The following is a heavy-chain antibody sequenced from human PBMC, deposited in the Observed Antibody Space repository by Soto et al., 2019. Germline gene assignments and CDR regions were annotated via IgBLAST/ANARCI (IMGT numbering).Heavy chain of an antibody. CDR3: ARNIYYDSSGSNWFDP. CDR1: GGTFSSYA. CDR2: IIPIFGTA. J-gene: IGHJ5*02. D-gene: IGHD3-22*01. Sequence: SVKVSCKASGGTFSSYAISWVRQAPGQGLEWMGGIIPIFGTANYAQKFQGRVTITADESTSTAYMELSSLRSEDTAVYYCARNIYYDSSGSNWFDPWGQGTLVTVSS. V-gene: IGHV1-69*13.